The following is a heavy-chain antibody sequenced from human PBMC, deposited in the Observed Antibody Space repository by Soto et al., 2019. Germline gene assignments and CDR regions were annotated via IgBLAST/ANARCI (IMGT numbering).Heavy chain of an antibody. D-gene: IGHD4-4*01. CDR1: GFSFSSAW. CDR2: MNEDGSER. CDR3: ARDRAYSRFDY. V-gene: IGHV3-7*03. J-gene: IGHJ4*02. Sequence: VQLVESGGGLVQPGGSLRLSCAVSGFSFSSAWMTWIRQAPGKGLERVAIMNEDGSERYYVDSVKGRFTISRDNAKNALFLQMNRLRVEDTAVYFCARDRAYSRFDYWGQGSLVTVSS.